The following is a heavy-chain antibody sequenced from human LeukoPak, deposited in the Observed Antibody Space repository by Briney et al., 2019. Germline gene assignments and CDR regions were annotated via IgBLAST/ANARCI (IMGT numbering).Heavy chain of an antibody. Sequence: ASVKVSCKASGYTFTSYYMHWVRQAPGQGLEWMGIINPSGGSTSYARKFQGRVTMTRDTSTSTVYMELSSLRSEDTAVYYCARDSDYYDSSGYLPQYYFDYWGQGTLVTVSS. D-gene: IGHD3-22*01. CDR3: ARDSDYYDSSGYLPQYYFDY. CDR1: GYTFTSYY. V-gene: IGHV1-46*01. J-gene: IGHJ4*02. CDR2: INPSGGST.